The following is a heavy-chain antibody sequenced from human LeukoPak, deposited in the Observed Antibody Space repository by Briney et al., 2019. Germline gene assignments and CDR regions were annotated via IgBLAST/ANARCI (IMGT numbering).Heavy chain of an antibody. V-gene: IGHV3-7*01. D-gene: IGHD3-22*01. J-gene: IGHJ1*01. CDR1: GFTFRSHW. CDR3: ATYSSLNRREFQY. CDR2: IKQDGSEK. Sequence: GGSLRLSCAASGFTFRSHWMGWVRQAPGKGLEWVANIKQDGSEKYYVDSVKGRFTISRDNAKNSLYLQMNSLRAEDTAVYYCATYSSLNRREFQYWGQGTLLTVSS.